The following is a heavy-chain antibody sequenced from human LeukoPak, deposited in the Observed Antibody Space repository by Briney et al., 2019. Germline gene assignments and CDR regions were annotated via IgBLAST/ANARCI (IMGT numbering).Heavy chain of an antibody. CDR2: ISGSGGST. CDR3: AKDRQLRYYYDSSGETSADY. CDR1: GFTFSSYA. D-gene: IGHD3-22*01. V-gene: IGHV3-23*01. J-gene: IGHJ4*02. Sequence: GGSLRLSCAASGFTFSSYAMSWVRQAPGKGLEWVSAISGSGGSTYYADSVKGRFTISRDNSKNTLYLQMNSLRAEDTAVYYCAKDRQLRYYYDSSGETSADYWGQGTLVTVPS.